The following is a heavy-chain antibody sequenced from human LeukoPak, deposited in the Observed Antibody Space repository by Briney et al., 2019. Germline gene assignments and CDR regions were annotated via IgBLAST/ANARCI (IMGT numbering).Heavy chain of an antibody. Sequence: PGGSLRLSCAASGFTVSSNYMSWVRQAPGKGLEWVSVIYSGGSTYYADSVKGRFTISRDNSKNTLYLQMNSLRAKDTAVYYCARGRAAPLGYYYYGMDVWGQGTTVTVSS. CDR1: GFTVSSNY. V-gene: IGHV3-53*01. D-gene: IGHD6-13*01. J-gene: IGHJ6*02. CDR2: IYSGGST. CDR3: ARGRAAPLGYYYYGMDV.